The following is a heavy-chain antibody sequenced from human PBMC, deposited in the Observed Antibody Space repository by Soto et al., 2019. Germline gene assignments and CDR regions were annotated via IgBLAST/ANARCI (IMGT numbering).Heavy chain of an antibody. Sequence: EVQLVESGGGLVQPGGSLRLSCAVTELSISMYWMHWVRQAPGKGLVWVSRIDSDGSGTSYADSVKGRFTISRDNAKNTLYLEMNSLRAEDTAVYYCTRDTGVEFDYWGQGTLVTVSS. J-gene: IGHJ4*02. D-gene: IGHD3-10*01. CDR2: IDSDGSGT. V-gene: IGHV3-74*01. CDR1: ELSISMYW. CDR3: TRDTGVEFDY.